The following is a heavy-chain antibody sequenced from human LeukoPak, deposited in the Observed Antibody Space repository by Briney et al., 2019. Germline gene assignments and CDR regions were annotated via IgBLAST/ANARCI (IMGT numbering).Heavy chain of an antibody. Sequence: SETLSLTCAVYGGSFSGYNWSWIRQPPGKGLEWIGEINHSGSTNYNPSLKSRVTISVDTSKNQFSLKLSSVTAADTAVYYCARPYYYDSSGYYGNLAAFDIWGQGTMVTVSS. CDR2: INHSGST. J-gene: IGHJ3*02. CDR3: ARPYYYDSSGYYGNLAAFDI. CDR1: GGSFSGYN. D-gene: IGHD3-22*01. V-gene: IGHV4-34*01.